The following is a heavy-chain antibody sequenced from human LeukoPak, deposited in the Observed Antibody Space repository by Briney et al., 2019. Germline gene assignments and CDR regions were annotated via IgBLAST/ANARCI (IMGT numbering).Heavy chain of an antibody. Sequence: PSETLSLTCTVSGGSISSYYWSWIRQPPGKGLEWIGEINHSGSTNYNPSLKSRVTISVDTSKNQFSLNLSSVTAADTAVYYCASGVGATPGDFDYWGQGTLVTVSS. CDR1: GGSISSYY. V-gene: IGHV4-34*01. J-gene: IGHJ4*02. D-gene: IGHD1-26*01. CDR2: INHSGST. CDR3: ASGVGATPGDFDY.